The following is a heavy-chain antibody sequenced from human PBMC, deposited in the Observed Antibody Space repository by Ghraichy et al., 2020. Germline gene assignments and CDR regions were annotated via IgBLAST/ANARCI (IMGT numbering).Heavy chain of an antibody. CDR1: GFTFSSYG. D-gene: IGHD2-15*01. Sequence: GESLNISCAASGFTFSSYGMHWVRQAPGKGLEWVAVISYDGSNKYYADSVKGRFTISRDNSKNTLYLQMNSLRAEDTAVYYCAKDLSSYCSGGSCFDLDAFDIWGQGTMVTVSS. CDR3: AKDLSSYCSGGSCFDLDAFDI. CDR2: ISYDGSNK. J-gene: IGHJ3*02. V-gene: IGHV3-30*18.